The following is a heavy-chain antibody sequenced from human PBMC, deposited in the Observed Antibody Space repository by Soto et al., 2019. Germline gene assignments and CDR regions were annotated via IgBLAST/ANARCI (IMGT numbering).Heavy chain of an antibody. D-gene: IGHD2-2*01. Sequence: EVQLVESGGGLVQPGRSLRLSCAASGFTFDDYAMHWVRQVPGKGPEWVGGISWNSNSIGYADSVKGRFTISRDNAKNSLYLQMNSLRGEDTAFYYCAKDRDSSTWYYYYGMDVWGQGTTVTVSS. V-gene: IGHV3-9*01. CDR1: GFTFDDYA. CDR2: ISWNSNSI. J-gene: IGHJ6*02. CDR3: AKDRDSSTWYYYYGMDV.